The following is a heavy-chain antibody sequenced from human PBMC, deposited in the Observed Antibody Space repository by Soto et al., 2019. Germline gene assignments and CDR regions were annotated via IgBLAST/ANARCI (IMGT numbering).Heavy chain of an antibody. CDR2: IYYSGST. D-gene: IGHD3-10*01. V-gene: IGHV4-31*03. CDR1: GGSISSGGYY. Sequence: PSETLSLTCTVSGGSISSGGYYWSWIRQHPGKGLEWIGYIYYSGSTYYNPSLKSRVTISVDTSKNQFSLKLSSVTAADTAVYYCARVGGFGAITIDYWGQGTLVTVSS. J-gene: IGHJ4*02. CDR3: ARVGGFGAITIDY.